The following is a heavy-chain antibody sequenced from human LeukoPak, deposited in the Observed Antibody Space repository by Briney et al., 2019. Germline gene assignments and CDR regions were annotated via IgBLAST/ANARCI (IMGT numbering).Heavy chain of an antibody. V-gene: IGHV3-49*04. D-gene: IGHD3-22*01. CDR2: IRSKAYGGTT. CDR1: GFTFGDYA. Sequence: PGGSLRLSCSASGFTFGDYAMSWVRQAPGKGLESVGFIRSKAYGGTTEYAASVKGRFTISGDDSKSIAYLQMNSLKTEDTAVYYCTRGGYYDSSGYPYFDYWGQGTLVTVSS. CDR3: TRGGYYDSSGYPYFDY. J-gene: IGHJ4*02.